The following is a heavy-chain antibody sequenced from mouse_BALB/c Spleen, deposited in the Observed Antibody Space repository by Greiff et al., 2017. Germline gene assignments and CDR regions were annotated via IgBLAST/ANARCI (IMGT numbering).Heavy chain of an antibody. J-gene: IGHJ2*01. CDR2: IYPGSGST. D-gene: IGHD1-1*01. Sequence: VQLQQSGAELVKPGTSVKLSCKASGYNFTSYWINWVKLRPGQGLEWIGDIYPGSGSTNYNEKFKSKATLTVDTSSSTAYMQLSSLASEDSALYYCASSYYGFDYWGQGTTLTVSS. CDR3: ASSYYGFDY. CDR1: GYNFTSYW. V-gene: IGHV1-55*01.